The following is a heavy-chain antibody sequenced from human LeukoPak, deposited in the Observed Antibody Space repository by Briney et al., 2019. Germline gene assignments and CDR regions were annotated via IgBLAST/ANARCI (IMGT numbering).Heavy chain of an antibody. CDR2: IIPILGIA. V-gene: IGHV1-69*04. J-gene: IGHJ4*02. CDR3: ARLGGFYYYDSSGYYDY. CDR1: GGTFSSYA. D-gene: IGHD3-22*01. Sequence: SVKVSCKASGGTFSSYAISWVRQAPGQGLEWMGRIIPILGIANYAQKFQGRVTITADKSTSTAYMELSSLRSEDTAVYYCARLGGFYYYDSSGYYDYWGQGTLVTVSS.